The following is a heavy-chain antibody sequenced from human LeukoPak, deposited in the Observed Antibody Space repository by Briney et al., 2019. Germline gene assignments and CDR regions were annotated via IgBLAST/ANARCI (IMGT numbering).Heavy chain of an antibody. Sequence: PGGSLRLSCAASGFTFGSYELNWVRQAPGKGLEWVSYISSSGSTIYYADSVKSRFTISRDNAKNSLYLQMNSLRAEDTAVYYCARRYCSSTSCLFDYWGQGTLVTVSS. CDR1: GFTFGSYE. CDR3: ARRYCSSTSCLFDY. D-gene: IGHD2-2*01. V-gene: IGHV3-48*03. CDR2: ISSSGSTI. J-gene: IGHJ4*02.